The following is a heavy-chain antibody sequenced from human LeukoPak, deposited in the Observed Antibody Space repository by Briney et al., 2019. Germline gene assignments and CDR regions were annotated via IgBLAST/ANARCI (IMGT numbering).Heavy chain of an antibody. CDR3: ARENVDSSSVYYYGMDV. D-gene: IGHD6-13*01. Sequence: GGSLRLSCAASGFTFSDYYMSWIRQAPGKGLEWVSYISSSGSTIYYADSVKGRFTISRDNAKNSLYLQMNSLRAEDTAVYYCARENVDSSSVYYYGMDVWGQGTTVTVSS. J-gene: IGHJ6*02. CDR1: GFTFSDYY. V-gene: IGHV3-11*04. CDR2: ISSSGSTI.